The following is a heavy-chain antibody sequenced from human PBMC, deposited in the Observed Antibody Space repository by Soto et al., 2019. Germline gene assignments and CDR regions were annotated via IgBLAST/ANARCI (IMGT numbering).Heavy chain of an antibody. Sequence: QVQLVQSGAGVKKPGASVKVSCKASGYTFTSYGISWVRQAPGQGLEWMGWISAYNGNTNYAQKLQGRVTMTTDTSTSTAYMELRSLRSDDTAVYYCARDPDYDFWSGYRAEYFQHWGQGTLVTVSS. CDR1: GYTFTSYG. CDR3: ARDPDYDFWSGYRAEYFQH. J-gene: IGHJ1*01. V-gene: IGHV1-18*04. CDR2: ISAYNGNT. D-gene: IGHD3-3*01.